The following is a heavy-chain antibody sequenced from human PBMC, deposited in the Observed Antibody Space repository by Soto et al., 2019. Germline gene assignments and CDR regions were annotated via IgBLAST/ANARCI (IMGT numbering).Heavy chain of an antibody. J-gene: IGHJ4*02. V-gene: IGHV4-31*03. D-gene: IGHD2-15*01. CDR2: ISYGGTT. CDR1: GGSMNSGGYC. Sequence: QVQLQESGPGLVKPSQTLSLTCTVSGGSMNSGGYCWNWIRQHPGAGLEWIGCISYGGTTSYNPSLKSRVTISVDTSKNQFSLKLSSVTAADTAVYYCSRGILVWGQGTLIPVSS. CDR3: SRGILV.